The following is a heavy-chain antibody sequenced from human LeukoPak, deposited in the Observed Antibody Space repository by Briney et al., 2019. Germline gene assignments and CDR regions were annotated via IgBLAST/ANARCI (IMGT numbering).Heavy chain of an antibody. Sequence: SETLSLTCTVSGGSISSYYWSWIRQPPGKGLEWIGEINHSGSTNYNPSLKSRVTTSVDTSKNQFSLKLSSVTAADTAVYYCARADYASSTSSWGQGTLVTVSS. CDR1: GGSISSYY. V-gene: IGHV4-34*01. D-gene: IGHD2-2*01. CDR2: INHSGST. CDR3: ARADYASSTSS. J-gene: IGHJ5*02.